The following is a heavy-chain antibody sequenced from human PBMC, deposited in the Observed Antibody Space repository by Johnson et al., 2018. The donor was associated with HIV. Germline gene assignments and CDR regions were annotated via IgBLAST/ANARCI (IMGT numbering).Heavy chain of an antibody. D-gene: IGHD1-1*01. CDR3: ARAYNFPI. CDR1: GFTFSSYA. Sequence: QMLLVESGGGVVQPGRSLRLSCAASGFTFSSYAMHWVRQAPGKGLEWVAVISYDGSNKYYADSVKGRFTNSRDNSKNTLYLQMNSLRAEDTAVYYCARAYNFPIWGQGTMLTVSS. J-gene: IGHJ3*02. V-gene: IGHV3-30-3*01. CDR2: ISYDGSNK.